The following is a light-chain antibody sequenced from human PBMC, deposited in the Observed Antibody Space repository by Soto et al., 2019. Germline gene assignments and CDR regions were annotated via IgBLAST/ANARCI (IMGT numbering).Light chain of an antibody. CDR1: SSDVGGYNY. CDR3: SSYAGTNNLI. J-gene: IGLJ2*01. CDR2: EVS. V-gene: IGLV2-8*01. Sequence: QSVLTQPPSASGSPGQSVTVSCTGTSSDVGGYNYVSWYQQHTGKAPKLMIYEVSKRPSGVPDRFSGSKSGNTASLTVFGLQAEVEGDYYCSSYAGTNNLIFGGGTKLTVL.